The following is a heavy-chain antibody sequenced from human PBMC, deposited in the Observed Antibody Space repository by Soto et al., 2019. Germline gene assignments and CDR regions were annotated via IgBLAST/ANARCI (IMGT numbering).Heavy chain of an antibody. D-gene: IGHD3-10*01. J-gene: IGHJ4*02. CDR3: APTSYDSGSYYSSFDY. Sequence: QVPLQQSGPGLVKPSQTLSLTCAISGDSVSSTSAAWNWLRQSPSRGLAWLGRTYYNSRWYTDYAVSVLTRSTLTAYTSTYLLSMNLNSVYNDDNDFYYSAPTSYDSGSYYSSFDYWGQGTLVTVSS. CDR2: TYYNSRWYT. V-gene: IGHV6-1*01. CDR1: GDSVSSTSAA.